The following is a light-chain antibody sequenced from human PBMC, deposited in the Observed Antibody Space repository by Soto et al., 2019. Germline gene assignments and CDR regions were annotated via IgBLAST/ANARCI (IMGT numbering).Light chain of an antibody. CDR2: GAS. V-gene: IGKV3-15*01. CDR1: QSVGTS. Sequence: EIVMTQSPATLSVSPGESATLSCRASQSVGTSLAWFQQKPGQAPRLLIYGASTRATGIPSRFSGSGSGTDFTLTICSLESEDFAVYYCLQDSHWPLHTFGQGTRLEIK. J-gene: IGKJ2*01. CDR3: LQDSHWPLHT.